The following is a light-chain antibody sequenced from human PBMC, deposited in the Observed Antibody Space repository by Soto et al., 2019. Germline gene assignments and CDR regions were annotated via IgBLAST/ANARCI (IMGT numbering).Light chain of an antibody. J-gene: IGLJ2*01. Sequence: QLVLTQSPSASASLGASVKLTCTLSSGHSSYAIAWHQQQPEKGPRYLMKLNXXXXXXXXXXXXXRFSGSSSGAERYLTXXXXXXXXXXXHYCQTRGTGIVVFGGGTKLTVL. V-gene: IGLV4-69*01. CDR3: QTRGTGIVV. CDR1: SGHSSYA. CDR2: LNXXXXX.